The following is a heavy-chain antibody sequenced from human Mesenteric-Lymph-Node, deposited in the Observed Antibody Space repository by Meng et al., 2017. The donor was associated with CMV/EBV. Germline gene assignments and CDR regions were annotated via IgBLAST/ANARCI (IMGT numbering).Heavy chain of an antibody. CDR1: GFAFSSYE. Sequence: GGSLRLSCAASGFAFSSYEMNWVRQAPGKGLGWVAFIRFDGSNKYYADSVKGGFTISRDNSKNTLYLQMNSLRAEDTAVYYCAKDFRRYDRTTVSLDCWGQGTLVTVSS. J-gene: IGHJ4*02. D-gene: IGHD4-17*01. CDR2: IRFDGSNK. V-gene: IGHV3-30*02. CDR3: AKDFRRYDRTTVSLDC.